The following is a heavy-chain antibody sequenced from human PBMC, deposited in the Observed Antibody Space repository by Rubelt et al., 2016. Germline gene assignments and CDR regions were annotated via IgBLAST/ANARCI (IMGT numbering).Heavy chain of an antibody. CDR2: VNDSGTT. Sequence: QVQLQESGPGLVKPSETLSLTCTVSGGSISSYYWSWIRQPPGKGLEWIGEVNDSGTTNYNASLKSRVRISVDTSKNQFSLKLTSVPAADTSFFYCAMRFCSNTGCFPVDHWGPCSLVTVS. CDR1: GGSISSYY. D-gene: IGHD2-8*02. J-gene: IGHJ1*01. CDR3: AMRFCSNTGCFPVDH. V-gene: IGHV4-59*12.